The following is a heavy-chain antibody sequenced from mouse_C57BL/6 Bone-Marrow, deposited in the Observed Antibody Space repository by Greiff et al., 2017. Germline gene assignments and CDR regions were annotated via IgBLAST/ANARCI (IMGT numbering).Heavy chain of an antibody. D-gene: IGHD1-1*01. CDR2: LDPENGDT. J-gene: IGHJ4*01. Sequence: EVKLQQSGAELVRPGASVKLSCTASGFNIKDDYMHWVKQRPEQGLEWIGWLDPENGDTEYASKFQGKATITADTSSNTAYLQLSSLTSEDTAVYYCTVHYYGSSYCYAMDYWGQGTSVTVSS. V-gene: IGHV14-4*01. CDR1: GFNIKDDY. CDR3: TVHYYGSSYCYAMDY.